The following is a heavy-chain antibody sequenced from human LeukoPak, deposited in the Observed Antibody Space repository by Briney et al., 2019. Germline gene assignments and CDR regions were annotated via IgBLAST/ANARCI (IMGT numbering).Heavy chain of an antibody. Sequence: GGSLRLSCAASVFTFSSYWMSWVRHAPGKGLEWVANIKQDGSEKYYVDSVKGRFTISRDNAKNSLYLQMHSLSAEDTAVYSWASDRDYYDSSGYLFDYWGQGTLVTVSS. V-gene: IGHV3-7*01. CDR3: ASDRDYYDSSGYLFDY. CDR1: VFTFSSYW. CDR2: IKQDGSEK. D-gene: IGHD3-22*01. J-gene: IGHJ4*02.